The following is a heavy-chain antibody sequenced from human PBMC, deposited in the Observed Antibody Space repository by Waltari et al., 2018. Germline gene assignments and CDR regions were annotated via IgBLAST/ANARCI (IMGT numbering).Heavy chain of an antibody. Sequence: QVQLQQCGAGLLKPSETLSLTCAVYGGSFSGYYWSWIRQPPGKGLEWIGEINHSGSTNYNPSLKSRVTISVDTSKNQFSLKLSSVSAADTAVYYCARRGSFRGVWQYNWFDPWGQGTLVTVSS. V-gene: IGHV4-34*01. J-gene: IGHJ5*02. D-gene: IGHD3-10*01. CDR2: INHSGST. CDR1: GGSFSGYY. CDR3: ARRGSFRGVWQYNWFDP.